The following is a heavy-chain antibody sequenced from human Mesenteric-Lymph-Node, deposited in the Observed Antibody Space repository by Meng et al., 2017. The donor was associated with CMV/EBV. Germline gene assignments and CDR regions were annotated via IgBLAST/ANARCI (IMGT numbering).Heavy chain of an antibody. CDR2: ISTRDNTI. Sequence: GGSLRLSCAASGFIFSTYSMNWVRQAPGKGLEWISYISTRDNTIHYADSVKGRFSISRDNSKNTLFLQMNSLRAEDTAVYYCAKGHSSTIFWSGYFDYWGQGTLVTVSS. V-gene: IGHV3-48*01. J-gene: IGHJ4*02. D-gene: IGHD3-3*01. CDR1: GFIFSTYS. CDR3: AKGHSSTIFWSGYFDY.